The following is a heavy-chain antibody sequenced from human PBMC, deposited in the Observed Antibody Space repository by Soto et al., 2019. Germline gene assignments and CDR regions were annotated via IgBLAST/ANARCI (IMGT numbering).Heavy chain of an antibody. CDR3: AKAVEFSTSGSYYFDY. V-gene: IGHV3-23*01. CDR1: GFTFSTYA. Sequence: EVQLLESGGGLVHPGGSLTLSCAVSGFTFSTYAMNWVRQGPGKGLEWVSTISSGGGTTYYADSVKGRFSISRDNSKNTLSLQMNSLRAEDTAVYYCAKAVEFSTSGSYYFDYWGQGTLVAVSS. CDR2: ISSGGGTT. J-gene: IGHJ4*02. D-gene: IGHD6-6*01.